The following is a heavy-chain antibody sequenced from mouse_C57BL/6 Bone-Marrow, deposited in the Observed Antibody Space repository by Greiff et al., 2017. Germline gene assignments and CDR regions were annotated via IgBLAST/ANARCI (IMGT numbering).Heavy chain of an antibody. J-gene: IGHJ4*01. CDR3: ARGRMDTGYAMDY. D-gene: IGHD2-3*01. V-gene: IGHV1-72*01. Sequence: QVQLQQPGAELVKPGASVKLSCKASGYTFPSYWMHWVKQRPGRGLEWIGKIDPTSGGTKYNDKFKSKATLTVDKSSSTSYMQLSSLTSEDSAVYYCARGRMDTGYAMDYGGQGTSVTVSS. CDR2: IDPTSGGT. CDR1: GYTFPSYW.